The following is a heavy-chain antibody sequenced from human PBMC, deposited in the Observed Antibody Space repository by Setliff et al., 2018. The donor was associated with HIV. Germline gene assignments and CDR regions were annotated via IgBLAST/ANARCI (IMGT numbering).Heavy chain of an antibody. Sequence: SETLSLTCNVSGGSISSGSHYWSWVRQPAGKGLEWIGQIYTRGSTNYNPSLKSRVSISIDTSKNQFSLKLRYVTAADTAVYYCARDAGTGGPGRWVDPWGQGTMVTVSS. CDR1: GGSISSGSHY. J-gene: IGHJ5*02. CDR2: IYTRGST. V-gene: IGHV4-61*09. D-gene: IGHD1-1*01. CDR3: ARDAGTGGPGRWVDP.